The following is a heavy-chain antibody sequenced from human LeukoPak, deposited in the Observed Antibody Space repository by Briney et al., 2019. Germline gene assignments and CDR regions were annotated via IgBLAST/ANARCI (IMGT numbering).Heavy chain of an antibody. V-gene: IGHV3-73*01. J-gene: IGHJ4*02. CDR1: GFTFSGSA. CDR2: IRSKANSYAT. D-gene: IGHD5-18*01. CDR3: ASPQGWNSYGYYY. Sequence: PGGSLRLSCAASGFTFSGSAMHWVRQASGKGLEWVGRIRSKANSYATAYAASVKGRFTISRDDSKNTAYLQMNSLKTEDTAVYYCASPQGWNSYGYYYWGQGILVTVSS.